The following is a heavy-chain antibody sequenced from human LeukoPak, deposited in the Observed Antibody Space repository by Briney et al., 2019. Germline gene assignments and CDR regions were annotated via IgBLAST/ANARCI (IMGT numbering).Heavy chain of an antibody. J-gene: IGHJ6*03. CDR3: ARGTKRHYDFWSGYYGTNYYYYYMDV. V-gene: IGHV4-34*01. Sequence: SETLSLTCAVYGGSFSGYYWSWIRQPPGKGLEWVGEINHSGSTNYNPSLKSRVTISVDTSKNQFSLKLSSVTAADTAVYYCARGTKRHYDFWSGYYGTNYYYYYMDVWGKGTTVTVSS. CDR1: GGSFSGYY. D-gene: IGHD3-3*01. CDR2: INHSGST.